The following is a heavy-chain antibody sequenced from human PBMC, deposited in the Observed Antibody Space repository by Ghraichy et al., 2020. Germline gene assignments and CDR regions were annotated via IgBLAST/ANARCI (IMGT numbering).Heavy chain of an antibody. J-gene: IGHJ5*02. Sequence: SETLSLTCTVSGGSISSYYWSWIRQPAGKGLEWIGLIYTSGSTNYNPSLKSRVTMSVDTSKNQFSLKLYSVTAADTAVYYCAKDLELPPYNWFDPWGQGTLVTVSS. V-gene: IGHV4-4*07. CDR2: IYTSGST. CDR3: AKDLELPPYNWFDP. D-gene: IGHD3-10*01. CDR1: GGSISSYY.